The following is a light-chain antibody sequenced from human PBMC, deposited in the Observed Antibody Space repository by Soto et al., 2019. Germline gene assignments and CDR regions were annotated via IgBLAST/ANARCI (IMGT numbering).Light chain of an antibody. Sequence: DIQLTQSPSFLSASVGERVTITCRASQSISTYLAWYQQKPGRAPNLLIYVASTLQSGVPSRFSGSGSGTEFTLTISSLQPEDFATYYCQQLNSYPLTFGGGTKVDIK. CDR1: QSISTY. J-gene: IGKJ4*01. V-gene: IGKV1-9*01. CDR3: QQLNSYPLT. CDR2: VAS.